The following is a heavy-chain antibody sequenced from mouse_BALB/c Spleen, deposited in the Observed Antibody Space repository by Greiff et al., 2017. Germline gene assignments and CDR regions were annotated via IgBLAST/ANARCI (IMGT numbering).Heavy chain of an antibody. CDR1: GYTFTSYW. V-gene: IGHV1-7*01. CDR2: INPSTGYT. J-gene: IGHJ4*01. CDR3: ASDYGSSPRAMDY. D-gene: IGHD1-1*01. Sequence: QVQLQQSGAELAKPGASVKMSCKASGYTFTSYWMHWVKQRPGQGLEWIGYINPSTGYTEYNQKFKDKATLTADKSSSTAYMQLSSLTSEDSAVYYCASDYGSSPRAMDYWGQGTSVTVSS.